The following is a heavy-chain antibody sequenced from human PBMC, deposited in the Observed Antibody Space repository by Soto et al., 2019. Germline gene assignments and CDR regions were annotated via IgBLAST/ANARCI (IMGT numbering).Heavy chain of an antibody. CDR3: ARELDITHDYYFDY. D-gene: IGHD5-12*01. J-gene: IGHJ4*02. CDR1: GFTFVSYG. CDR2: ISYDGRHQ. Sequence: LRLSCAASGFTFVSYGMHWVRQAPVKGLEWVAMISYDGRHQYYADSVKGRFTISRDNFKDTLYLQMNGLTPEDTAIYFCARELDITHDYYFDYWCQGKLVTVSS. V-gene: IGHV3-30*03.